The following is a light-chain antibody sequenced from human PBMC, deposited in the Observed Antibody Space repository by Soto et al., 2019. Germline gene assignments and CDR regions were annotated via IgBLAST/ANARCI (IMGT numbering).Light chain of an antibody. J-gene: IGKJ4*01. V-gene: IGKV1-5*01. CDR3: QKYNSAPLT. CDR1: QSISSW. Sequence: DRVTITCRASQSISSWLSWYQQKPGKAPKLLIYDASSLESGVPSRFGGSGSGTEFTLTISSLQPEDVAAYYCQKYNSAPLTFGGGTKV. CDR2: DAS.